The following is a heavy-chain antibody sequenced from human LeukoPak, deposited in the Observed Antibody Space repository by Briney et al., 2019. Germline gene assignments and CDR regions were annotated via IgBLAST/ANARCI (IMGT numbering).Heavy chain of an antibody. Sequence: GGSQRLSCAASGFTFSSYSMNWVRQAPGKGLEWVSSISSSSSYIYYADSVKGRFTISRDNAKNSLYLQMNSLRAEDTAVYYCARDLSLYCSGGSCYSLNYWGQGTLVTVSS. CDR2: ISSSSSYI. V-gene: IGHV3-21*01. CDR3: ARDLSLYCSGGSCYSLNY. D-gene: IGHD2-15*01. J-gene: IGHJ4*02. CDR1: GFTFSSYS.